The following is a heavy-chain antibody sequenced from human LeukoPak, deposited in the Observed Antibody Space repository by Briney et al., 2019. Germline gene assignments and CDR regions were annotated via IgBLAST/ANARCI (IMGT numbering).Heavy chain of an antibody. V-gene: IGHV4-39*01. CDR1: GGSISSSGYY. Sequence: SETLSLTCTDSGGSISSSGYYWGWIRQPPGKGLEWIGSIYYSGSTYYNPSLKSRVTFSVDTSKNQFSLKLSSVTAADTAVYYCARLFSSDWYKGAFDIWGQGTMVTVSS. CDR2: IYYSGST. J-gene: IGHJ3*02. CDR3: ARLFSSDWYKGAFDI. D-gene: IGHD6-19*01.